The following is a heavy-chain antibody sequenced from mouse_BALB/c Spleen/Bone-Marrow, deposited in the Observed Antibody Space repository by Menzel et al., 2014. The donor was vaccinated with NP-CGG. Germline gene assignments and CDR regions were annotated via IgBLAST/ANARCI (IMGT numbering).Heavy chain of an antibody. D-gene: IGHD3-1*01. CDR2: IYPGNSDT. J-gene: IGHJ2*01. Sequence: VQLQQPGTVLARPGAAVKMSCKASGYTFSNYWMHWVKQRPGQGLEWIGTIYPGNSDTTYNQKFKGKATLTAVTSTSTAYMELSSLTNEDSAVYYCTTLARNKFDYWGQGTTLTGSS. V-gene: IGHV1-5*01. CDR1: GYTFSNYW. CDR3: TTLARNKFDY.